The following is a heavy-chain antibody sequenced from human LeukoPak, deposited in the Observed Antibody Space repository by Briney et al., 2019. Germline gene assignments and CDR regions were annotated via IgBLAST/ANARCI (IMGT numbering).Heavy chain of an antibody. Sequence: GGSLRLSCVASGFTFTSYWMSWVRQTPGKGLQWVAIIKQDGSEKYYVDSVKGRFTISRDNAKNSLYLQMNSLRAEDTAVYYCARVNGGFGELSPPPYYYYYMDVWGKGTTVTVSS. CDR1: GFTFTSYW. V-gene: IGHV3-7*01. J-gene: IGHJ6*03. CDR3: ARVNGGFGELSPPPYYYYYMDV. D-gene: IGHD3-10*01. CDR2: IKQDGSEK.